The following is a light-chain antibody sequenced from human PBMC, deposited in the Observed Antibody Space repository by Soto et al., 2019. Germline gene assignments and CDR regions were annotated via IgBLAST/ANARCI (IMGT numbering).Light chain of an antibody. CDR1: QSVLYSSNNKNY. CDR2: WAS. V-gene: IGKV4-1*01. Sequence: IVMSQSPDSLAVSLGERATINCKSSQSVLYSSNNKNYLAWYQQKTGLPPKLPIYWASTRLSGVPDRVSGSGHWTDFTLTILSLQAEDVAVYDSQQHYSTPLTFGVGTKVDIK. CDR3: QQHYSTPLT. J-gene: IGKJ4*01.